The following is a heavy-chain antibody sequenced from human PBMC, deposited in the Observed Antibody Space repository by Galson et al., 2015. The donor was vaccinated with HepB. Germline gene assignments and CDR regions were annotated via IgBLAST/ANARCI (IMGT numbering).Heavy chain of an antibody. CDR1: GFTFSSYS. V-gene: IGHV3-21*01. J-gene: IGHJ4*02. Sequence: SLRLSCAASGFTFSSYSMNWVRQAPGKGLEWVSSISSSSSYIYYADSVKGRFTISRDNAKNSLYLQMNSLRAEDTAVYYCARVRFLEWSPPYYFDYWGQGTLVTVSS. CDR3: ARVRFLEWSPPYYFDY. CDR2: ISSSSSYI. D-gene: IGHD3-3*01.